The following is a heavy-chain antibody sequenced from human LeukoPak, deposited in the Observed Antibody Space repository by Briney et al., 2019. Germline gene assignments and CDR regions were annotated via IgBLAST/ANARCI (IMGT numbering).Heavy chain of an antibody. CDR2: INHSGST. CDR1: GGSFSGYY. CDR3: ASRYYDFWSGYPLYYYYGMDV. V-gene: IGHV4-34*01. D-gene: IGHD3-3*01. J-gene: IGHJ6*02. Sequence: SETLSLACAVYGGSFSGYYWSWIRQPPGKGLEWIGEINHSGSTNYNPSLKSRVTISVDTSKNQFSLKLSSVTAADTAVYYCASRYYDFWSGYPLYYYYGMDVGGQGTTVTVSS.